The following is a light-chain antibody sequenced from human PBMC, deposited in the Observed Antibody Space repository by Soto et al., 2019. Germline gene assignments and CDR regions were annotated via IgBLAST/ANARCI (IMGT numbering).Light chain of an antibody. V-gene: IGKV4-1*01. J-gene: IGKJ1*01. Sequence: DIVMTQSPDSLAVSLGERATINCKSSQSVLYSPNNKNYLAWYQQTPGQPPKLLVYWASTRESGVPDRFSGSGSETDFTLTINSLQDEDVAVYYCQQYINAPQTFGQGTKVEIK. CDR2: WAS. CDR1: QSVLYSPNNKNY. CDR3: QQYINAPQT.